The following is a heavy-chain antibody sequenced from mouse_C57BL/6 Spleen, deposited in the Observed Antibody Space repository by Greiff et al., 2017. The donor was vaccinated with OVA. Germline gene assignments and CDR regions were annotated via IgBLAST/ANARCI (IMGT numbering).Heavy chain of an antibody. Sequence: VQLQQPGAELVRPGSSVKLSCKASGYTFTSYWMHWVKQRPVQGLEWIGNIDPSDGETNYNQKFKDKATLTADKSSNTAYMQLSSLTSEDSAVYYCARDFDGYYGRWGQGTTLTVSS. D-gene: IGHD2-3*01. V-gene: IGHV1-52*01. J-gene: IGHJ2*01. CDR3: ARDFDGYYGR. CDR2: IDPSDGET. CDR1: GYTFTSYW.